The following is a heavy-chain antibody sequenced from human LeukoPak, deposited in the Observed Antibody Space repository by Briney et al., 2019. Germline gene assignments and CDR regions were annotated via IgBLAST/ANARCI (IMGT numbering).Heavy chain of an antibody. CDR2: ISSSGSTI. CDR3: ARSIGLTGGGVDV. V-gene: IGHV3-48*03. CDR1: GFTFSSYE. Sequence: GGSLRLSCAASGFTFSSYEMNWVRQAPGKGLEWVSYISSSGSTIYYADSVKGRFTISRDNAKNSLYLQMNSLRAEDTAVYYCARSIGLTGGGVDVWGQGTTVTVSS. D-gene: IGHD3-9*01. J-gene: IGHJ6*02.